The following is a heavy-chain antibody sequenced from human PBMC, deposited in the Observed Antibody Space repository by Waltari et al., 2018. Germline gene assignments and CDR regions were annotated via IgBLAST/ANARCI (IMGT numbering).Heavy chain of an antibody. CDR2: MHYSGDT. CDR1: DGSVPSHY. D-gene: IGHD3-22*01. J-gene: IGHJ4*02. CDR3: ARSWYYYDTTGYYFDS. Sequence: QVQLQPSVPGLVKSSETLSPPCSGPDGSVPSHYWPWIRQSPEKGLEWLGCMHYSGDTKYNPSLKSRVSISVDTSKNQFSLKVSSVTAADTAVYYCARSWYYYDTTGYYFDSWGQGTLVTVSS. V-gene: IGHV4-59*02.